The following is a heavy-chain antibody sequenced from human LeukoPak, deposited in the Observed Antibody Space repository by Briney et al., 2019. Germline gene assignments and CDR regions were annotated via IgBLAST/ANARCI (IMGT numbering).Heavy chain of an antibody. Sequence: PGGSLRLSCAASGFIVSSNYMSWVRQAPGKGLEWVSVLYSGGGTYYADSVKGRFTISRDNSKNTLYLQMNSLRAEDTAVYYCASRGTTGSWGQGTLVTVSS. V-gene: IGHV3-53*01. CDR2: LYSGGGT. J-gene: IGHJ5*02. CDR1: GFIVSSNY. CDR3: ASRGTTGS. D-gene: IGHD1-1*01.